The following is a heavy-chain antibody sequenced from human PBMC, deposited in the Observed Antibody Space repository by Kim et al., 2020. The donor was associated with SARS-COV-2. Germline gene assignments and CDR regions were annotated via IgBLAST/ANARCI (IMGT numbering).Heavy chain of an antibody. Sequence: SETLSLTCTVFGGSISSGGYYWSWIRQHPGKGLEWIGYMYNSGNTYYSPFFKSRVTISVDTSKNQFSLRVNSVTAADTAVYYCARGYCSGGSCYSGDWYNWFDPWGQGTLVTVSS. CDR3: ARGYCSGGSCYSGDWYNWFDP. D-gene: IGHD2-15*01. CDR1: GGSISSGGYY. J-gene: IGHJ5*02. CDR2: MYNSGNT. V-gene: IGHV4-31*03.